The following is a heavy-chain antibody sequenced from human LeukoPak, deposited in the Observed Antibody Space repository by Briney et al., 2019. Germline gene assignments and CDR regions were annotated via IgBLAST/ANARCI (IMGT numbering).Heavy chain of an antibody. CDR3: ARAYYDSSGSGYFDY. J-gene: IGHJ4*02. CDR1: GYTFTGYY. Sequence: GASVKVSCKASGYTFTGYYMHWVRQAPGQGLEWMGWINPNSGGTNYAQKFQGRVTMTRDTSISTAYMELSRLRSEDTAVYYCARAYYDSSGSGYFDYWGQGTLVTVSS. CDR2: INPNSGGT. D-gene: IGHD3-22*01. V-gene: IGHV1-2*02.